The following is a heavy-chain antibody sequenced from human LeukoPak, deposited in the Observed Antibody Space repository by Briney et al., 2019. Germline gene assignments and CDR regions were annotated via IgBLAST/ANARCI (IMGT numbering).Heavy chain of an antibody. CDR3: ARDKRQERWPDY. CDR1: GFTLSSYS. Sequence: GGSLRLSCAASGFTLSSYSMNWVRQAPGKGLEWVSSISSSSNYIYYADSVKGRFTISRDNAENSVYLQMDSLRAEDTAVYYCARDKRQERWPDYWGQGTLVTVSS. D-gene: IGHD5-24*01. CDR2: ISSSSNYI. V-gene: IGHV3-21*01. J-gene: IGHJ4*02.